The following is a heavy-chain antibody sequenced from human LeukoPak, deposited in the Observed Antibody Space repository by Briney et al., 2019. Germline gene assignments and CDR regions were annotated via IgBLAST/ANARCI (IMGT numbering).Heavy chain of an antibody. Sequence: GASVKVSCKASRYTFTSSGISWVRQAPGQWLEWMGWISAYNGITNYAQKLQGRVTMTTDTYTSTAYMELRSLRSDDTAVYYCARKDYGSGSYYYFDYWGQGTLVTVSS. CDR3: ARKDYGSGSYYYFDY. J-gene: IGHJ4*02. V-gene: IGHV1-18*01. D-gene: IGHD3-10*01. CDR2: ISAYNGIT. CDR1: RYTFTSSG.